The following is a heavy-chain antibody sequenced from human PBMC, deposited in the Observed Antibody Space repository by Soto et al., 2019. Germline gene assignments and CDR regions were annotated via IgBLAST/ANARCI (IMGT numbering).Heavy chain of an antibody. CDR1: GYTFTSYY. D-gene: IGHD5-18*01. V-gene: IGHV1-46*01. CDR2: INPSGGST. CDR3: ARDLAARHTAMPSYYFDY. J-gene: IGHJ4*02. Sequence: QVQLVQSGAEVKKPGASVKVSCKASGYTFTSYYMHWVRQAPGQGLEWMGIINPSGGSTSYAQKFQGRVTMTRDTSTSTVYMELSSLRSEDTAVHYCARDLAARHTAMPSYYFDYWGQGTLVTVSS.